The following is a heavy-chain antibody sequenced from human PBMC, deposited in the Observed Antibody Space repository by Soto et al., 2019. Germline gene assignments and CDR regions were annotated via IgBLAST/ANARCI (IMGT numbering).Heavy chain of an antibody. J-gene: IGHJ2*01. CDR2: TNGEGTTT. D-gene: IGHD6-19*01. V-gene: IGHV3-74*01. CDR1: GFTFSNHW. CDR3: ARNVGEQWLLQYWYFDL. Sequence: EVQLVESGGGLVQPGGSLTLSCAASGFTFSNHWMHWVRQVPGKGLMWVSRTNGEGTTTAYADSVKGRFTVSRDNAGNTLYLQMNSLRADDTAVYYCARNVGEQWLLQYWYFDLWGRGTLVNVSS.